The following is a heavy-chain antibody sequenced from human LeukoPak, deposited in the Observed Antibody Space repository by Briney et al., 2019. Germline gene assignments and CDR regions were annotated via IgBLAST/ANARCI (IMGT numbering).Heavy chain of an antibody. Sequence: PSETLSLTCAVYGGSISSYYWSWIRQPPGKGLEWIGYIYYSGSTNYNPSLKSRVTISVDTSKNQFSLKLSSVTAADTAVYYCAREVSDFWSGSLDYYYGMDVWGQGTTVTVSS. CDR1: GGSISSYY. CDR3: AREVSDFWSGSLDYYYGMDV. D-gene: IGHD3-3*01. V-gene: IGHV4-59*01. J-gene: IGHJ6*02. CDR2: IYYSGST.